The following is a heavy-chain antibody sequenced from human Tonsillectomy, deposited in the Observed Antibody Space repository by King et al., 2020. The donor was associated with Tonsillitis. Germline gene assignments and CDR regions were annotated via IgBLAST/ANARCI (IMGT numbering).Heavy chain of an antibody. CDR3: ARGPVAAI. Sequence: QLVQSGAEVKKPGESLKISCKGSGYTFTTYWIGWVRQKPGKDLEWMGIIYPSDSDTKYSPSFQGQVTISVDKSINTAYLQWSSLKASDSGIYYCARGPVAAIWGQGALVTVSS. CDR1: GYTFTTYW. J-gene: IGHJ4*02. CDR2: IYPSDSDT. D-gene: IGHD6-25*01. V-gene: IGHV5-51*01.